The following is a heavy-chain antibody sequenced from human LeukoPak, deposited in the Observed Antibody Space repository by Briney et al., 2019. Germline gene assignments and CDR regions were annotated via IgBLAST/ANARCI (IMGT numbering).Heavy chain of an antibody. Sequence: PGGSLRLSCAASGFTFSSYEMNWVRQAPGKGLEWVSYISSSGSTTYYADSVKGRFTISRDNAKNSLYLQMNSLRAEDTAVYYCARGRKYGSGSYDLKGYGMDVWGQGTTVTVSS. V-gene: IGHV3-48*03. D-gene: IGHD3-10*01. CDR1: GFTFSSYE. J-gene: IGHJ6*02. CDR2: ISSSGSTT. CDR3: ARGRKYGSGSYDLKGYGMDV.